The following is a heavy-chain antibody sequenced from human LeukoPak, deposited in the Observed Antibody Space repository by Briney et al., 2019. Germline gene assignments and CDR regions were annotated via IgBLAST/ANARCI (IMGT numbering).Heavy chain of an antibody. J-gene: IGHJ6*03. D-gene: IGHD6-6*01. CDR2: INPSGGST. CDR3: ARAARPYYMDV. Sequence: ASVRVSCKASGYTFTIYYMHWVRQAPGQGLEWMGIINPSGGSTSYAQKFQGRVTMTRDMSTSTVYMELSSLRSEDTAVYYCARAARPYYMDVWGKGTTVTVSS. CDR1: GYTFTIYY. V-gene: IGHV1-46*01.